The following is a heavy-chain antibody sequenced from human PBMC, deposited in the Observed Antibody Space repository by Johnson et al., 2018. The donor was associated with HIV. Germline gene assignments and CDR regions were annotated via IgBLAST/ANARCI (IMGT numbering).Heavy chain of an antibody. CDR2: LKLYVTEQ. D-gene: IGHD1-26*01. CDR3: ATFGGGSFHAFDI. Sequence: VQLVESGGGLVQPGGSLRLPCAASGFTFSSYWLGWVSQAPVKGLEWVATLKLYVTEQYYVYSLKGRFTISRDNAKNSLDLQMNSLGAEDTAVYYCATFGGGSFHAFDIWGQGTMVTVSS. CDR1: GFTFSSYW. V-gene: IGHV3-7*05. J-gene: IGHJ3*02.